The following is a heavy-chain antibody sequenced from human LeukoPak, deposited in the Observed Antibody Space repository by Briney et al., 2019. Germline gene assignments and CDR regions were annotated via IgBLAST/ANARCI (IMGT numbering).Heavy chain of an antibody. J-gene: IGHJ4*02. V-gene: IGHV3-23*01. D-gene: IGHD6-13*01. CDR3: AKQSAGSAAWYSLHYDF. Sequence: GGSLRLFCAASGFTLSSYAMTWVRQAPGRGLEWVSSVDGGGGGTYYADSVKGRFTISRDNSKDTLYLQMNGLRAEDTAVYFCAKQSAGSAAWYSLHYDFWGQGTLVTVSS. CDR1: GFTLSSYA. CDR2: VDGGGGGT.